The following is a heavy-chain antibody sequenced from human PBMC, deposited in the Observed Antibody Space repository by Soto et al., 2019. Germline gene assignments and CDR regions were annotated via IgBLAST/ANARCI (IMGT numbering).Heavy chain of an antibody. Sequence: PSETLSLTCTVSGGSISSYYWSWIRQPPGNGLEWIGYIYYSGSTNYNPSLKSRVTISVDTSKNQFSLKLSSVTAADTAVYYCARDGRYYYGMDVWGQGTTVTVSS. CDR3: ARDGRYYYGMDV. CDR2: IYYSGST. J-gene: IGHJ6*02. V-gene: IGHV4-59*01. CDR1: GGSISSYY.